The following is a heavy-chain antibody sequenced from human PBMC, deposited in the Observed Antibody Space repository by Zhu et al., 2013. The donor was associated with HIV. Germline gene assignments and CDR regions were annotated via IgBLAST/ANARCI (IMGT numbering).Heavy chain of an antibody. J-gene: IGHJ5*02. Sequence: QVQLVQSGAEVKKPGASVKVSCNTSGYNFTAYHIYWVRQTPGQGFEWMGWINPESGGTKYSQKFRGRTFLTRDTSVTTAYLELRGLTSDDMGVYFCARGPAVGVGGDWFDPWGQGTPVIVSS. D-gene: IGHD1-26*01. CDR3: ARGPAVGVGGDWFDP. CDR1: GYNFTAYH. CDR2: INPESGGT. V-gene: IGHV1-2*02.